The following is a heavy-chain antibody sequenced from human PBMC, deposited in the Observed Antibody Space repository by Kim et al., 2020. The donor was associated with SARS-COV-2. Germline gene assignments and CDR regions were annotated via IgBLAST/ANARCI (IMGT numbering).Heavy chain of an antibody. D-gene: IGHD3-3*01. CDR3: AKGVSITIFGVVIIRVLPKYYVDD. CDR2: ICGSGGST. V-gene: IGHV3-23*01. Sequence: GGSLRLSCAASGFTFSSYAMSWVRQAPGKGLEWVSAICGSGGSTYYADSVKGRFTISRDNSKNTLYRQMNSLRAEDTAVYYCAKGVSITIFGVVIIRVLPKYYVDDWGQGTLVAVAS. CDR1: GFTFSSYA. J-gene: IGHJ4*02.